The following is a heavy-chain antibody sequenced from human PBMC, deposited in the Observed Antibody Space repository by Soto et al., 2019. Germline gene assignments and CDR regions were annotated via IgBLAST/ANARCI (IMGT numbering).Heavy chain of an antibody. CDR2: ISSSGTSV. CDR3: ARVRGDSSGSYYFDH. CDR1: GFSLSDYY. J-gene: IGHJ4*02. Sequence: PGGSLRLSCAVSGFSLSDYYISWIRQAPGEGLEWVSYISSSGTSVHYADSVKGRFTISKDNANNSLYLQMNSLRAEDTAVYYCARVRGDSSGSYYFDHWGQGALVTVSS. D-gene: IGHD3-22*01. V-gene: IGHV3-11*01.